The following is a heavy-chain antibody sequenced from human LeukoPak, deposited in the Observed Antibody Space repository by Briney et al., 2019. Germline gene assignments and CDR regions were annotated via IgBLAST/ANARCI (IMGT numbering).Heavy chain of an antibody. CDR2: ISTSGGNT. D-gene: IGHD5-12*01. J-gene: IGHJ4*02. V-gene: IGHV3-23*01. Sequence: GGSLRLSYEVSGFTFSTYSMNWVRQAPGKGLEWVSSISTSGGNTYYADSVKGRFTISRDNSKKTLYLQMNSLRAEDTAVYYCAKDGGPTDIQFDYWGQGTLVTVSS. CDR3: AKDGGPTDIQFDY. CDR1: GFTFSTYS.